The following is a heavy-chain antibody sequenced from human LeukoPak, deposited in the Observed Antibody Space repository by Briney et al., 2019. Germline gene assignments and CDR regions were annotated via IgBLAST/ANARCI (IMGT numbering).Heavy chain of an antibody. D-gene: IGHD1-26*01. J-gene: IGHJ5*02. CDR2: MNHNSGNT. V-gene: IGHV1-8*01. Sequence: ASVKVSCKASGYTFTSYDINGVRQATGRGLEWMGGMNHNSGNTGYAQKFQGRVTMTMNTSISTAYMELSSLRSEDTAVYYCARAESGSYYWFDPWGQGTLVTVSS. CDR3: ARAESGSYYWFDP. CDR1: GYTFTSYD.